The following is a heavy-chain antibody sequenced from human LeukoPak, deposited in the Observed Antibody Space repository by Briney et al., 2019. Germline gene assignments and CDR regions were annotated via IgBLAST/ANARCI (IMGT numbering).Heavy chain of an antibody. D-gene: IGHD2/OR15-2a*01. CDR1: GFTFSNYW. Sequence: GGSLRLSCAASGFTFSNYWMHWVRQAPGKGLVWVSRIKNDGSITNYADSVKGRFTISRDNAKNTLHLQMNSLRAEDTAVYYCARTDYLSNWGQGTLVTGSS. V-gene: IGHV3-74*01. CDR2: IKNDGSIT. J-gene: IGHJ4*02. CDR3: ARTDYLSN.